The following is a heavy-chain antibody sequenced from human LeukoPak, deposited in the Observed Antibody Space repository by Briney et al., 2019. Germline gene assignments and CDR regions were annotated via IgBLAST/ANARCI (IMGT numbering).Heavy chain of an antibody. CDR3: ARDTESDGYKPFDY. CDR2: INPNSGGT. CDR1: GYTFTGYY. V-gene: IGHV1-2*02. J-gene: IGHJ4*02. Sequence: GASVKVSCKASGYTFTGYYMHWVRQAPGQGLEWMGWINPNSGGTNYAQKFQGRVTMTRDTSISTAYMELSRLRSDDTAVYYCARDTESDGYKPFDYWGQGTLVTASS. D-gene: IGHD5-24*01.